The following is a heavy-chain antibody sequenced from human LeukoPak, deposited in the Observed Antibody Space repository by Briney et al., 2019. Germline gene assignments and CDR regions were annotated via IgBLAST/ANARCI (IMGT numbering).Heavy chain of an antibody. J-gene: IGHJ6*02. CDR2: IYWNDDK. CDR3: ALLAAAGIDIYYYGMDV. Sequence: SGPTLVKPTQTLTLTCTFSGFSLSTSGVGVGWIRQPPGKALEWLALIYWNDDKRYSPSLKSRLTITKDTSKNQVVLTMTNMDPVDTATYYCALLAAAGIDIYYYGMDVWGQGTTVTVSS. V-gene: IGHV2-5*01. D-gene: IGHD6-13*01. CDR1: GFSLSTSGVG.